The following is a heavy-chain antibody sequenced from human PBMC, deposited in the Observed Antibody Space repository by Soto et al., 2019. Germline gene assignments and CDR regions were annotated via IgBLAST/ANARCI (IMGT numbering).Heavy chain of an antibody. CDR1: GFTFNSYA. J-gene: IGHJ5*02. CDR3: AKDYLGSSTSRPRGANWFDP. D-gene: IGHD2-2*01. V-gene: IGHV3-23*01. CDR2: ISGSGGST. Sequence: PGGSLRLSCAASGFTFNSYAMSWVRQAPGKGLEWVSAISGSGGSTYYADSVKGRFTISRDNSKNTLYLQMNSLRAEDTAVYYCAKDYLGSSTSRPRGANWFDPWGQGTLVTVSS.